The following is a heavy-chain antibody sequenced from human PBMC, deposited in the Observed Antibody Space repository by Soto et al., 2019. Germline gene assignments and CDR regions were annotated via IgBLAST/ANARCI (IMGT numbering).Heavy chain of an antibody. CDR2: ISAYNGNT. D-gene: IGHD2-15*01. CDR3: AIVVVVAAPEKNAFDS. V-gene: IGHV1-18*01. CDR1: GYTFTSYG. J-gene: IGHJ3*02. Sequence: QVQLVQSGAEVKKPGASVKVSCKASGYTFTSYGISWVRQAPGQGLEWMGWISAYNGNTNDAQKLQGRVSMTTDTSTSTAYMELRILRSDDTAVYYCAIVVVVAAPEKNAFDSWGQGTMVTVSS.